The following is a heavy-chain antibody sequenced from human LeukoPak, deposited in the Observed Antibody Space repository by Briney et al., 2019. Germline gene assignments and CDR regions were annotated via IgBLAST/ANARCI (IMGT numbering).Heavy chain of an antibody. CDR3: ARHDYSNYVVD. Sequence: SETLSLTCTVSGGSISSSSYYWGWIRQPPGKGLEWIGSTYYSGSTYYNPSLKSRVTISVDTSKNQFSLKLSSVTAADTAVYYCARHDYSNYVVDWGQGTLVTVSS. D-gene: IGHD4-11*01. J-gene: IGHJ4*02. V-gene: IGHV4-39*01. CDR1: GGSISSSSYY. CDR2: TYYSGST.